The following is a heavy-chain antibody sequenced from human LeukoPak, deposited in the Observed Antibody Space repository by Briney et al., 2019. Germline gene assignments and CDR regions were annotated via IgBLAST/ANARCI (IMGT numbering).Heavy chain of an antibody. V-gene: IGHV1-46*01. CDR3: ARDSGDWTVDY. D-gene: IGHD2-21*02. CDR2: INPSGGTT. Sequence: ASVKVSCKASGYTFTSYYMHWVRQAPGQGLEWMGIINPSGGTTNYAQKFQGRGTVTRDTSTSTDYLELTSLRSEDTAVYYCARDSGDWTVDYWGQGTLVTVSS. J-gene: IGHJ4*02. CDR1: GYTFTSYY.